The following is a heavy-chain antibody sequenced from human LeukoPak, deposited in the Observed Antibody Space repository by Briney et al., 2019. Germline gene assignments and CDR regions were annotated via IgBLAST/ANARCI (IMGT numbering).Heavy chain of an antibody. J-gene: IGHJ6*02. CDR3: AGRVTAIDGMDV. D-gene: IGHD5-18*01. CDR1: GGSISSSSYY. V-gene: IGHV4-39*01. Sequence: SETLSLTCGVSGGSISSSSYYWGCIRQAPGQGLVWIGSIYYSGSTYYNPSLKSRVTISVDTSKNQFSLKLSSVTALDTAVYYCAGRVTAIDGMDVWGQGNTVTVSS. CDR2: IYYSGST.